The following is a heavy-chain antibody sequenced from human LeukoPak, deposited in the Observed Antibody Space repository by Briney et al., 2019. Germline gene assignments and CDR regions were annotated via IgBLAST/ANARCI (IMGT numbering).Heavy chain of an antibody. CDR1: SDSMTYIF. J-gene: IGHJ4*02. Sequence: SETLSLTCNFSSDSMTYIFWSWIRQPAGKGLEWIGRIYSSGSTNYNPSLKSRVTMSVDTSKNQFSLKLSSVTAADTAVYYCARENDQFISPLFDYWGQGTLVTVSS. D-gene: IGHD2-2*01. CDR2: IYSSGST. V-gene: IGHV4-4*07. CDR3: ARENDQFISPLFDY.